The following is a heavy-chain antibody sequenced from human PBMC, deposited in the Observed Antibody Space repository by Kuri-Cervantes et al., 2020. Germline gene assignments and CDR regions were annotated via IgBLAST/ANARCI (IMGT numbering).Heavy chain of an antibody. CDR3: ARGPPRGGSGSYYAPNNPYYYGMDV. CDR1: GFTFSSYS. V-gene: IGHV3-48*02. D-gene: IGHD3-10*01. J-gene: IGHJ6*02. Sequence: GESLKISCAASGFTFSSYSMNWVRQAPGKGLEWVSYISSSSSTIYYADSVKGRFTISRDNAKNSLYLQMNSLRDEDTAVYYCARGPPRGGSGSYYAPNNPYYYGMDVWGQGTTVTVSS. CDR2: ISSSSSTI.